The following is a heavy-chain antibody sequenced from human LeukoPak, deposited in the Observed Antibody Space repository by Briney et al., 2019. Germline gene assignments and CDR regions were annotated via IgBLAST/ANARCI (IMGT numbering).Heavy chain of an antibody. CDR3: AREGIVGATTVDY. Sequence: PGGSLRLSCAASGFTFSSYWMSWVRQAPGKGLEWVANIKQDGSEKYYVDSVKGRFTISRDNAKNSLYLQMNSLRAEDTAVYYCAREGIVGATTVDYWGQGTLVTVSS. V-gene: IGHV3-7*01. CDR2: IKQDGSEK. J-gene: IGHJ4*02. CDR1: GFTFSSYW. D-gene: IGHD1-26*01.